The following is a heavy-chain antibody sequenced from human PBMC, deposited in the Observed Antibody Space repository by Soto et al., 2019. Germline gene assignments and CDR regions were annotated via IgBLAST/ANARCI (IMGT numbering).Heavy chain of an antibody. Sequence: QVQLVQSGAEVKKPGSSVKVSCKASGGTFSNYAINWMRQAPGQGLEWMGGVIPIFVTANYAQSFQGRVTITADESTSTAYMELGSLRSEDTAVYYCARAKYRTSPRMYYYGMDVWGQGTTVTVSS. J-gene: IGHJ6*02. CDR3: ARAKYRTSPRMYYYGMDV. V-gene: IGHV1-69*01. D-gene: IGHD1-1*01. CDR1: GGTFSNYA. CDR2: VIPIFVTA.